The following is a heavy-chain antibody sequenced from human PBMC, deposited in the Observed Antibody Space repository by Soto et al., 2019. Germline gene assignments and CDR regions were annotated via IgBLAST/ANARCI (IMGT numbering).Heavy chain of an antibody. CDR2: ISGSGGST. CDR3: AKRHIGVPAAMGIHAGFDP. Sequence: EVQLLESGGGLVQPGGSLRLSCAASGFTFSSYAMSWVRQAPGKGLEWVSAISGSGGSTYYADSVKGRFTISRDNSQNTLYLQMNRLRAEDTAVYYWAKRHIGVPAAMGIHAGFDPGGQGTLVTVSS. V-gene: IGHV3-23*01. J-gene: IGHJ5*02. D-gene: IGHD2-2*01. CDR1: GFTFSSYA.